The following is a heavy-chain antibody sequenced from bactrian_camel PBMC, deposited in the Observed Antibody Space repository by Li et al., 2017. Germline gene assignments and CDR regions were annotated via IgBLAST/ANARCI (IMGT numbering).Heavy chain of an antibody. Sequence: VQLVESGGGSVQTGGSLRLSCKPSFFILDDFDMMWYRQAPGNECELVSSISGDGSTYYTDAVKGRFTISHDNAKNSVDLQMNSLNLTTRLCITVRQQDRCCRSRGVVPRGPRSPSP. D-gene: IGHD1*01. V-gene: IGHV3S66*01. CDR2: ISGDGST. J-gene: IGHJ4*01. CDR1: FFILDDFD.